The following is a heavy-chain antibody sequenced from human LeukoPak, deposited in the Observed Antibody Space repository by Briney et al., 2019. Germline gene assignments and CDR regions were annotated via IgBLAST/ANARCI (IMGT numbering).Heavy chain of an antibody. J-gene: IGHJ4*02. Sequence: ASVKVSCTASGYTFTSYGISWVRQAPGQGLEWMGWISAYNGNTNYAQKLQGRVTMTTDTSTSTAYMELRSLRSDDTAVYYCARDTLLRYFDWLSNFDYWGQGTLVTVSS. CDR2: ISAYNGNT. V-gene: IGHV1-18*01. CDR1: GYTFTSYG. D-gene: IGHD3-9*01. CDR3: ARDTLLRYFDWLSNFDY.